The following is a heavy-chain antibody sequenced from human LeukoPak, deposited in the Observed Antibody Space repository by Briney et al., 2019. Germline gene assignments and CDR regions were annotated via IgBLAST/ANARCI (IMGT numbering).Heavy chain of an antibody. J-gene: IGHJ5*02. CDR2: FDPEDGET. D-gene: IGHD3-22*01. CDR1: GYTLTELS. CDR3: AITWYYYDNWFDP. Sequence: ASVKVSCKVSGYTLTELSMHWVRQAPGKGLEWMGGFDPEDGETIYAKQLQGRVNMTEDTSTDTASMELSSLRSEDTAVYYCAITWYYYDNWFDPWGQGTLVTVSS. V-gene: IGHV1-24*01.